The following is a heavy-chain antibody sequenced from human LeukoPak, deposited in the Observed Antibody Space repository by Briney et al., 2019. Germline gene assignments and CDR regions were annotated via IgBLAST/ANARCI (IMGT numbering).Heavy chain of an antibody. V-gene: IGHV4-59*01. Sequence: SETLSLTCTVSGGSISSYYWSWIRQPPEKGLEWIGYIYYSGSTNYNPSLKSRVTISVDTSKNQFSLKLSSVTAADTAVYYCARLDADRFDYWGQGTLVTVSS. CDR1: GGSISSYY. CDR3: ARLDADRFDY. J-gene: IGHJ4*02. CDR2: IYYSGST.